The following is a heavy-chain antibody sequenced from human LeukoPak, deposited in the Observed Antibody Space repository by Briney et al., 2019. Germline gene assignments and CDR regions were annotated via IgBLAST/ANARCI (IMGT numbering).Heavy chain of an antibody. V-gene: IGHV3-7*01. CDR3: ASNGLLTYSSSSGGWFDP. D-gene: IGHD6-6*01. Sequence: GGSLRLSCAASGFTFSSYWVSWVRQAPGKGLEWVANIKQDGSEKYYVDSVKGQFTISRDNAKNSLYLQMNSLRAEDTAVYYCASNGLLTYSSSSGGWFDPWGQGTLVTVSS. CDR2: IKQDGSEK. J-gene: IGHJ5*02. CDR1: GFTFSSYW.